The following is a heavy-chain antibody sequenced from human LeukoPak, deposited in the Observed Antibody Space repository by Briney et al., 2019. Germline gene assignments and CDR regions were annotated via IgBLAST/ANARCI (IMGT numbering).Heavy chain of an antibody. D-gene: IGHD6-19*01. J-gene: IGHJ4*02. V-gene: IGHV3-30-3*01. CDR1: GFTFSSYA. CDR3: AREGFGEQWLVREYFDY. CDR2: ISNDGSNK. Sequence: GRSLRLSCAASGFTFSSYAMHWVRQAPGKGLEWVAVISNDGSNKYYADSVKGRFTISRDNSKNTLYLQMNSLRAEDTAVYYCAREGFGEQWLVREYFDYWGQGTLVTVSS.